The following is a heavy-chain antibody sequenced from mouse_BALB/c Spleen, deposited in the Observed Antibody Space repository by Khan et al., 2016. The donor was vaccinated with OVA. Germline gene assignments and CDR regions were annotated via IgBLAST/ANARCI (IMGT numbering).Heavy chain of an antibody. Sequence: VQLKESGPELVEPGASVKMSCKASGYTFTNYVIHWVKQKPGQGLEWIGSINPDIADTRYHEKFKGKATLTSDISYTTAYMDLSSLTSEDSVDYSCAGEASSCDFSFPYWGQGTLVTVSA. J-gene: IGHJ3*01. V-gene: IGHV1S136*01. CDR2: INPDIADT. CDR3: AGEASSCDFSFPY. D-gene: IGHD2-13*01. CDR1: GYTFTNYV.